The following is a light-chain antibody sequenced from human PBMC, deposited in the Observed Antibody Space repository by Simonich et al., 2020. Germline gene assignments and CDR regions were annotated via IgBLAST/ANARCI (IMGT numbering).Light chain of an antibody. J-gene: IGKJ2*01. CDR2: GAS. CDR3: QQYGSSPPNT. CDR1: HSVSSSY. Sequence: EIVLTQSPGTLSLSPGERATLSCRASHSVSSSYLAWYQQKPGPAPRLLIYGASSRATGIPDRFSGSGSGTDFTLTISRLEPEDFAVYYCQQYGSSPPNTFGQGTKLEIK. V-gene: IGKV3-20*01.